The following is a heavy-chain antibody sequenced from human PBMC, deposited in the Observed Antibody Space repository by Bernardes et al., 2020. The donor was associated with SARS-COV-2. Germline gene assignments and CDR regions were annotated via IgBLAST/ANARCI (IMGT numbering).Heavy chain of an antibody. J-gene: IGHJ4*02. Sequence: GGFLRLSCAASGFTFSSYGMNWVRQGPGKGLEWVSSIGGSGGTTDYADSVKGRFTISRDNSKNTLSLLMNSLRAEDSALYYCARDSGTRGINSPGTFDYWGQGAPVTVSS. V-gene: IGHV3-23*01. CDR3: ARDSGTRGINSPGTFDY. CDR2: IGGSGGTT. CDR1: GFTFSSYG. D-gene: IGHD1-7*01.